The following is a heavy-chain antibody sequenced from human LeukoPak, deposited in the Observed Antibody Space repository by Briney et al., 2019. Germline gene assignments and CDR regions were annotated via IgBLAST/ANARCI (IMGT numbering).Heavy chain of an antibody. CDR3: AKEKDSYGYFDY. J-gene: IGHJ4*02. D-gene: IGHD4-17*01. CDR1: GFTFSSYA. V-gene: IGHV3-23*01. CDR2: ISGSGDST. Sequence: GGSLRLSCAASGFTFSSYAMNWVRQAPGKGLEWVSAISGSGDSTYYPDSVKGRFTISRDNSKNTLYLQMNSLRAEDTAIYYCAKEKDSYGYFDYWGQGTLVTVSS.